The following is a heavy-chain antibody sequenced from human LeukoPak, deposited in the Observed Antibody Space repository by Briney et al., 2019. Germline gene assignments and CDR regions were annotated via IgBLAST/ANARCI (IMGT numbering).Heavy chain of an antibody. Sequence: ASVKVSCKASGYTFTSYDINWVRQATGQGLEWMGWMNPNSGNTGYAQKFQGRVTMTRDTSTSTVYMELSSLRSEDTAVYYCARDRGYSGYDYYYGMDVWGQGTTVTVSS. CDR1: GYTFTSYD. D-gene: IGHD5-12*01. CDR3: ARDRGYSGYDYYYGMDV. V-gene: IGHV1-8*01. CDR2: MNPNSGNT. J-gene: IGHJ6*02.